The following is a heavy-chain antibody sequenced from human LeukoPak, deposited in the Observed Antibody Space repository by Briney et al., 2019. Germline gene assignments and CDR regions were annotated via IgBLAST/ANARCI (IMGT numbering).Heavy chain of an antibody. CDR1: GAAISNYY. Sequence: PSETLSLTCAVSGAAISNYYWTWVRQPAAQGLEWIGRLHASESTPIYNPSLKSRVTMSIDTSKDQLSLTLISVTAADSAVYYCASLSSGAGFDVWGQGTVVTVSS. V-gene: IGHV4-4*07. CDR3: ASLSSGAGFDV. J-gene: IGHJ3*01. CDR2: LHASESTP. D-gene: IGHD3-22*01.